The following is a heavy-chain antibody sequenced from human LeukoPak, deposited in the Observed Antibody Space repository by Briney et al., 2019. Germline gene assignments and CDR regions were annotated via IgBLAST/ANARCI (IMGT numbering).Heavy chain of an antibody. CDR1: GYTFTSYG. V-gene: IGHV1-18*01. J-gene: IGHJ4*02. CDR2: ISAYNGNT. Sequence: EASVKVSCKASGYTFTSYGISWVRQAPGHGLEWMGWISAYNGNTNYAQKLQGRVTMTTDTSTSTAYMELRSLRSEDTAVYYCARDLTVGGRGQNSGDDYWGQGTLVTVSS. D-gene: IGHD6-19*01. CDR3: ARDLTVGGRGQNSGDDY.